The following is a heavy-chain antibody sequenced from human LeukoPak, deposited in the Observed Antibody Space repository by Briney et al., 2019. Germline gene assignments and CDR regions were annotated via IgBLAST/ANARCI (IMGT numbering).Heavy chain of an antibody. V-gene: IGHV3-23*01. D-gene: IGHD4-11*01. CDR2: ITTSGGST. CDR3: ARDPYDYSNYVGENWFDP. J-gene: IGHJ5*02. CDR1: GFTFSNYA. Sequence: PGGSLRLSCTASGFTFSNYAVSWVRQAPGKGLEWVSTITTSGGSTYYPDSVKGRFTVSRDNSKNTLYLQMNSLRAEDTAVYYCARDPYDYSNYVGENWFDPWGQGTLVTVSS.